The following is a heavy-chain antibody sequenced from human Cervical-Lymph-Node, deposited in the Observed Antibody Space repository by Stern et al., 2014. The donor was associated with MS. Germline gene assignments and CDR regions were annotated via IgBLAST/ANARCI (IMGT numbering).Heavy chain of an antibody. Sequence: QVQLGQSGAVVKKPGSSVKVSCKASGVTFSSYAISWVRQAPGQGLEWMGGIIPIFGAANSAQKVQGRVPITPDEHTNTAYMELSSLRSEDTAVYYCARGELKEGLVRGMDVWGQGTTVTVSS. CDR1: GVTFSSYA. D-gene: IGHD1-26*01. J-gene: IGHJ6*02. V-gene: IGHV1-69*01. CDR2: IIPIFGAA. CDR3: ARGELKEGLVRGMDV.